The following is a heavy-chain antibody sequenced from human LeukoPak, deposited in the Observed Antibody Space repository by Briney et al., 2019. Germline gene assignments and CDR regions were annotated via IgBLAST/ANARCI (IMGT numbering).Heavy chain of an antibody. CDR1: GFTFSSYA. CDR2: ISGSGGST. CDR3: AKDVGRITIFGVAPEGWFDP. Sequence: GGSLRLSCAASGFTFSSYAMSWVRQAPGKGLEWVSAISGSGGSTYYADSVKGRFTISRDNSKNTLYLQMNSLRAEDTAVYYCAKDVGRITIFGVAPEGWFDPWGQGTLVTVSS. V-gene: IGHV3-23*01. D-gene: IGHD3-3*01. J-gene: IGHJ5*02.